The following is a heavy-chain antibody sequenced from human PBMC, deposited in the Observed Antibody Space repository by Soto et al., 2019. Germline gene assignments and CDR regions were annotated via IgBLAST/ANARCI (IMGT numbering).Heavy chain of an antibody. CDR2: MNPNSGNT. Sequence: QVQLVQSGAEVKKPGASVKVSCKASGYTFTSYDINWVRQATGQGLEWMGWMNPNSGNTGYAQKFQGRVTMTRNTSISTAYMELSSLRSEDTAVYYCARGPSLRFPSSRDWFDPWGQGTLVTVSS. D-gene: IGHD3-3*01. J-gene: IGHJ5*02. V-gene: IGHV1-8*01. CDR1: GYTFTSYD. CDR3: ARGPSLRFPSSRDWFDP.